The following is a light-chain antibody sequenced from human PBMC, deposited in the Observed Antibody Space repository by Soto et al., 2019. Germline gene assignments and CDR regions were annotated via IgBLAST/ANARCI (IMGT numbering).Light chain of an antibody. V-gene: IGKV3-20*01. CDR2: GAS. Sequence: EIVLTQSPGTLSLSPRERATLSCRASQSVSNNYLAWYQQKPGQAPRLLIYGASSRATGIPDRFSGSGSVTDFTLTISRLEPEDFAVYFCQQYGSSPRTFGQGTKVDIK. CDR3: QQYGSSPRT. J-gene: IGKJ1*01. CDR1: QSVSNNY.